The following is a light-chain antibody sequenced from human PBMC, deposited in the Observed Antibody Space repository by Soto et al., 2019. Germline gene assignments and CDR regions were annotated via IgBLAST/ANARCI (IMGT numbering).Light chain of an antibody. CDR1: SADVGAYNY. CDR2: EVS. CDR3: SSRAASITYV. V-gene: IGLV2-14*01. J-gene: IGLJ1*01. Sequence: QSALTQPASVSGSPGQSITICCIGTSADVGAYNYVSWYQQHPGKAPKLMIYEVSNRPSGVSNRFSGSKSGNTASLTISGLQAEDEADYYCSSRAASITYVFGTGTKVTVL.